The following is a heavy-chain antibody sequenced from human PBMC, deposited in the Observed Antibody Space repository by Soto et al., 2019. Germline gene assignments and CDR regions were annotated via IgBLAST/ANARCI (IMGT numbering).Heavy chain of an antibody. Sequence: GGSLRLSCAASGFTFSSYSMNWVRQAPGKGLEWVSSISSSSSYIYYADSVKGRFTISRDNAKNSLYLQMNSLRAEDTAVYYCARDKETMVRGVIGYWGQGTPVTVSS. J-gene: IGHJ4*02. CDR3: ARDKETMVRGVIGY. CDR1: GFTFSSYS. V-gene: IGHV3-21*01. D-gene: IGHD3-10*01. CDR2: ISSSSSYI.